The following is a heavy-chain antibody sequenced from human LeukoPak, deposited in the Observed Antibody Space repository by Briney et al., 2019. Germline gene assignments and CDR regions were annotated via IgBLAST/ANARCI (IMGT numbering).Heavy chain of an antibody. V-gene: IGHV1-2*02. D-gene: IGHD2-2*01. CDR1: GYTFTGYY. J-gene: IGHJ4*02. CDR3: ARSHDIVVVPAERMYYFDY. Sequence: GASVKVSCKASGYTFTGYYMHWVRQAPGQGLEWMGWINPNSGGTNYAQKFQGRVTMTRDTSISTAYMELSSLRSDDTAVYYCARSHDIVVVPAERMYYFDYWGQGTLVTVSS. CDR2: INPNSGGT.